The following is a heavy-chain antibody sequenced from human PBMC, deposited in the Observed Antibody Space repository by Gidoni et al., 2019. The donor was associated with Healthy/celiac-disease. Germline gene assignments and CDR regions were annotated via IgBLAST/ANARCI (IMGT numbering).Heavy chain of an antibody. D-gene: IGHD3-22*01. CDR1: GGSISSGSYY. V-gene: IGHV4-61*02. CDR3: ARSPYYYDSSGYYEEFDY. CDR2: IYTSGST. J-gene: IGHJ4*02. Sequence: QVQLQESGPGLVKPSQTLSLTCTVSGGSISSGSYYWSWIRQPAGKGLEWIGRIYTSGSTNYNPSLKSRVTISVDTSKNQFSLKLSSVTAADTAVYYCARSPYYYDSSGYYEEFDYWGQGTLVTVSS.